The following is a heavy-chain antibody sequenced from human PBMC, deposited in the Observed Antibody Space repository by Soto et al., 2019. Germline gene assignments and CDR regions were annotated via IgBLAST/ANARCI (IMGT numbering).Heavy chain of an antibody. CDR2: IFPRDFDV. Sequence: PGESLEISDYTSGYTFTNYWIGWVRQMPGGGLEWLGLIFPRDFDVRYSPSFEGQVTISADTSTATAFLQWRPLDASYSALYFCARLFSLLQPIDSWGQGTPVTVSS. D-gene: IGHD4-4*01. CDR3: ARLFSLLQPIDS. V-gene: IGHV5-51*03. J-gene: IGHJ5*01. CDR1: GYTFTNYW.